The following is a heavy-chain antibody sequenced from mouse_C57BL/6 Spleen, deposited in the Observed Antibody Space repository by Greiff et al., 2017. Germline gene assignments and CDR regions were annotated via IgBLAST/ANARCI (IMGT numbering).Heavy chain of an antibody. CDR2: INPSSGNT. CDR3: ARSRDSKPFRDY. D-gene: IGHD2-5*01. CDR1: GYTFTSYT. V-gene: IGHV1-4*01. J-gene: IGHJ4*01. Sequence: QVQLQQSGAELARPGASVKMSCKASGYTFTSYTMNWVKQRPGQGLEWIGYINPSSGNTKYNQKFKGKATLTADKSYSTAYLPLSRLTSEDSAVYYCARSRDSKPFRDYGGQGTSVTVSS.